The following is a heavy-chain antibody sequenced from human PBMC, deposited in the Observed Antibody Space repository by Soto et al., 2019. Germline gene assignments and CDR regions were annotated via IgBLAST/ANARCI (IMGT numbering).Heavy chain of an antibody. D-gene: IGHD6-19*01. Sequence: PGAYLKISCKGSGYSFTSYSIVWMRQMAGKGLEWMVIIYPGDSDTRYSPSFQGQVTIPADKSISTAYLQWSSLKASDTAMYYCARHQDVLRCASSGFPDAFDIWGQGTLVTVS. CDR3: ARHQDVLRCASSGFPDAFDI. CDR2: IYPGDSDT. J-gene: IGHJ3*02. CDR1: GYSFTSYS. V-gene: IGHV5-51*01.